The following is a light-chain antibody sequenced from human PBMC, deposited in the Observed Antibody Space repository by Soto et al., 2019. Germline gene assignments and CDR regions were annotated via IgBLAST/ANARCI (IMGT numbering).Light chain of an antibody. J-gene: IGKJ4*01. CDR3: QQSYTAPLT. CDR2: AAS. Sequence: DIQMTQSPSSLSASVVDRVTITCXAMQXIXXXLNWYQQKPGKAPNLLIFAASTLQSGVPSRFSGSGSGTDFTLTIRSLQPEDFATYYCQQSYTAPLTFGGGTKVDIK. V-gene: IGKV1-39*01. CDR1: QXIXXX.